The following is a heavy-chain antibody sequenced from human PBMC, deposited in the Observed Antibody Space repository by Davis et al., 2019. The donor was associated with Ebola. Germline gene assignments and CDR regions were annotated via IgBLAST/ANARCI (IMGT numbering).Heavy chain of an antibody. Sequence: SVKVSCKASGYTFTSYVMHWVRQAPGQGLEWMGGIIPIFGTANYAQKFQGRVTITADESTSTAYMELSSLRSEDTAVYYCARVDTAMIYYFDYWGQGTLVTVSS. CDR2: IIPIFGTA. CDR3: ARVDTAMIYYFDY. J-gene: IGHJ4*02. V-gene: IGHV1-69*13. D-gene: IGHD5-18*01. CDR1: GYTFTSYV.